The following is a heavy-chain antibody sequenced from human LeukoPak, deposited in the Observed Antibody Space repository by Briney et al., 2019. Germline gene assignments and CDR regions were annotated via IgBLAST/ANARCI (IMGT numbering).Heavy chain of an antibody. CDR2: IYTSGST. CDR1: GGSISSDNYY. Sequence: SETLSLTCTVSGGSISSDNYYWSWIRQPAGKGLEWIGRIYTSGSTIYNPSLKSRVTMSVDTSKNQFSLKLSSVTAADTAVYYCARGQHWGQGTLVTVSS. J-gene: IGHJ1*01. CDR3: ARGQH. V-gene: IGHV4-61*02.